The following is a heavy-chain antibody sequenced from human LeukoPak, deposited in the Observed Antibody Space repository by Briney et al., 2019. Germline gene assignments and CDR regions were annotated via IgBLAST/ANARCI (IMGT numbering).Heavy chain of an antibody. CDR2: INPNSGGT. J-gene: IGHJ3*02. D-gene: IGHD2-2*01. V-gene: IGHV1-2*04. CDR1: GYTFTRYY. CDR3: ALSYQLLSLRAFDI. Sequence: ASVKVSCKASGYTFTRYYMHWVRQAPGQGLEWMGWINPNSGGTNHAQKFQGWVTMTRDTSISTAYMELSRLRSDDTAVYYCALSYQLLSLRAFDIWGQGTMVTVS.